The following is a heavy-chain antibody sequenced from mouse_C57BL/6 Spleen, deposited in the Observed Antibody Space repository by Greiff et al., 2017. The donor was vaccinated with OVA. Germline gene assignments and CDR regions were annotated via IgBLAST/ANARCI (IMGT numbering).Heavy chain of an antibody. Sequence: VQLKQSGAELVRPGASVKLSCTASGFNIKDDYMHWVKQRPEQGLEWIGWIDPENGDTEYASKFQGKATITADTSSNTAYLQLSSLTSEDTAVYYCTTGYGSSPFDYWGQGTTLTVSS. CDR3: TTGYGSSPFDY. D-gene: IGHD1-1*01. J-gene: IGHJ2*01. V-gene: IGHV14-4*01. CDR2: IDPENGDT. CDR1: GFNIKDDY.